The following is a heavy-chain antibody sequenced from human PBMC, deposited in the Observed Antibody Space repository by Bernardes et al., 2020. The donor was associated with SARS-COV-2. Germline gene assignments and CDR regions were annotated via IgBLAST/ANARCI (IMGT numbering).Heavy chain of an antibody. CDR1: GFTFSNYI. V-gene: IGHV3-64D*06. J-gene: IGHJ4*02. D-gene: IGHD6-13*01. CDR3: VKSSIAAAGVDY. CDR2: ISNDGDTT. Sequence: GGSLRLSCSASGFTFSNYIIHWVRQAPGKGLEYVSAISNDGDTTFYADSVKGRFTISRDNSRNTLSLQMGSLRTEDTAIYYCVKSSIAAAGVDYWGQGTLVTVSS.